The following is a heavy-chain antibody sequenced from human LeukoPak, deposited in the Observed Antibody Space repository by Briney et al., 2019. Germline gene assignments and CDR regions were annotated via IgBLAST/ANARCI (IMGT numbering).Heavy chain of an antibody. Sequence: ASVKVSCRASGYTFTSYGISWVRQAPGQGLEWMGWISAYNGNTNYAQKLQGRVTMTTDTSTSTAYMELRSLRSDDTAVYYCARDFPGRDGHNYCWFDPWGQGTLVTVSS. V-gene: IGHV1-18*01. CDR2: ISAYNGNT. CDR1: GYTFTSYG. CDR3: ARDFPGRDGHNYCWFDP. J-gene: IGHJ5*02. D-gene: IGHD5-24*01.